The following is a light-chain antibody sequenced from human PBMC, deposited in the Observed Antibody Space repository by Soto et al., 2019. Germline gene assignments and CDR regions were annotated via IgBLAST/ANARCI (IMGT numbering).Light chain of an antibody. CDR1: TSNIGSNN. CDR2: NSN. CDR3: AAWDDSLSGVV. Sequence: QSVLTQPPSASGTPGQSVTISCSGSTSNIGSNNVYWHQQVPGTAPKLLISNSNQRPSGVPDRFSGSKSGTSASLAISGLRSEDEADYYCAAWDDSLSGVVFGGGTKLTVL. V-gene: IGLV1-47*02. J-gene: IGLJ2*01.